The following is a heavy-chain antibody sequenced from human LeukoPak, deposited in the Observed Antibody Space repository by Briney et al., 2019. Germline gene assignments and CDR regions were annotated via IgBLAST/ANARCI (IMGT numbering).Heavy chain of an antibody. Sequence: SETLSLTCTVTGGSISSYYWSWIRQSAGKGLEWIGRIYNSGSINYNPSLKSRVTMSQDTSENQLSLKLKSVTAADTAVYYCAKEGGYDESHMDVWGKGTTVTISS. CDR3: AKEGGYDESHMDV. CDR2: IYNSGSI. V-gene: IGHV4-4*07. J-gene: IGHJ6*04. D-gene: IGHD5-12*01. CDR1: GGSISSYY.